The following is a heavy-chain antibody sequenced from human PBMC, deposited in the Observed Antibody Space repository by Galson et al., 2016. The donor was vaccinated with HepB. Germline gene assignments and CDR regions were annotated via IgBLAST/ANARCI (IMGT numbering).Heavy chain of an antibody. Sequence: SVKVSCKASGGTFSNYAISWVRQAPGQGLEWMGGIIPIFDTANYAQKFQGRVKITADEFTSTVYMHLSSLRSEDTAVYYCAHGSGLDLAAGYYSDYWGQGTLVSVSS. CDR3: AHGSGLDLAAGYYSDY. V-gene: IGHV1-69*13. CDR1: GGTFSNYA. J-gene: IGHJ4*02. CDR2: IIPIFDTA. D-gene: IGHD2-15*01.